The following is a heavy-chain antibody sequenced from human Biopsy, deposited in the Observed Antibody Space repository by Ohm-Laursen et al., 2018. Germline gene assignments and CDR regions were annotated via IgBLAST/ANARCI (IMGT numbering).Heavy chain of an antibody. Sequence: TLSLTCSVSGGSINSGGHFWGWVRQSPGKGLEWIGYIYDNGDTYYNPSLMSLVSISADTSKNQVSLRLNSVTAADTAVYYCTRVRTFGGVIGGYYFDRWGQGTLVTVSS. D-gene: IGHD3-16*02. V-gene: IGHV4-31*01. CDR2: IYDNGDT. J-gene: IGHJ5*02. CDR1: GGSINSGGHF. CDR3: TRVRTFGGVIGGYYFDR.